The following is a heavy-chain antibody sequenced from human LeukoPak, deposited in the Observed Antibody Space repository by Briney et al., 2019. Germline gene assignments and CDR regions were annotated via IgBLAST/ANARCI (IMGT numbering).Heavy chain of an antibody. D-gene: IGHD5-12*01. CDR1: GGSISNYY. CDR3: ARGDSAYDHYDY. CDR2: ISYSGST. V-gene: IGHV4-59*01. Sequence: PSETLSLTCTVSGGSISNYYWSWIRQPPGKGLEWIGYISYSGSTNYKPSLKSRVTILTDTSKNQYSLKLSSVTAADTAVYYCARGDSAYDHYDYWGQGTLVTVSS. J-gene: IGHJ4*02.